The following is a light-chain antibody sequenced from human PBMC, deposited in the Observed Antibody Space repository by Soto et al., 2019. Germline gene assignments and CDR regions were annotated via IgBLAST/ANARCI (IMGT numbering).Light chain of an antibody. CDR2: RDH. CDR1: TSNVERNY. Sequence: QSVLTQPPSASGTPGQRVIITCSGGTSNVERNYVYWYQHLPGTAPKLLIYRDHQRPSGVPDRFSASKSGISASLAISGLRSEDEADDYCAVWDDTRNGLFGGGTKLTVL. CDR3: AVWDDTRNGL. J-gene: IGLJ3*02. V-gene: IGLV1-47*01.